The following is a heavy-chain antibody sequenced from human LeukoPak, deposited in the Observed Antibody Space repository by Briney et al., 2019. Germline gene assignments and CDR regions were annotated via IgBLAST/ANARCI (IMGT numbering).Heavy chain of an antibody. Sequence: SETLSLTCTVSGGSISSYYWSWIRQPPGKGLEWIGYIHYSGSTNYNPSLKSRVTISVDTSKNQFSLTLSSVTAADTAVYYCARGTYYYDSSGYYSNAFDIWGQGTMVTVSS. V-gene: IGHV4-59*01. D-gene: IGHD3-22*01. CDR3: ARGTYYYDSSGYYSNAFDI. CDR2: IHYSGST. J-gene: IGHJ3*02. CDR1: GGSISSYY.